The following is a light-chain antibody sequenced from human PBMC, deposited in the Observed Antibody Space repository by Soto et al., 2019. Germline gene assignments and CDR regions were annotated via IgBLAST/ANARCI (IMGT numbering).Light chain of an antibody. V-gene: IGLV2-14*01. Sequence: QSALTQPASVSGSPGQSITISCTGTSSDVGGYNYVSWYQQHPGKAPKLMIYEVSNRPSGVSNRFSGSKSGNTASLTISGLQAKDEADYYCSSYTSSSTTYVVFGGGTQLTVL. CDR2: EVS. CDR3: SSYTSSSTTYVV. CDR1: SSDVGGYNY. J-gene: IGLJ2*01.